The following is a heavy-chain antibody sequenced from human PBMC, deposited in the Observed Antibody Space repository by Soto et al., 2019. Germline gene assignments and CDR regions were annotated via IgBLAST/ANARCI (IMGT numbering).Heavy chain of an antibody. J-gene: IGHJ4*02. CDR3: AKDGKSLFRNKYYFDY. CDR2: ISGSGGST. V-gene: IGHV3-23*01. D-gene: IGHD2-21*01. Sequence: HPGGSLRLSCAASGFTFSSYAMSWVRQAPGKGLEWVSAISGSGGSTYYADSVKGRFTISRDNSKNTLYLQMNSLRAEDTAVYYCAKDGKSLFRNKYYFDYWGQGTLVTVSS. CDR1: GFTFSSYA.